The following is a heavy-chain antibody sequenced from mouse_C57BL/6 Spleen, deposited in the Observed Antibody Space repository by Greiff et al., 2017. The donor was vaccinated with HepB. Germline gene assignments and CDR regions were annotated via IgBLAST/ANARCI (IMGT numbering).Heavy chain of an antibody. V-gene: IGHV1-81*01. D-gene: IGHD2-4*01. CDR3: ARYDYGDWYFDV. J-gene: IGHJ1*03. CDR1: GYTFTSYG. CDR2: IYPRSGNT. Sequence: VKLMESGAELARPGASVKLSCKASGYTFTSYGISGVKQRTGQGLEWIGEIYPRSGNTYYNEKFKGKATLTADKSSSTAYMELRSLTSEDSAVYFCARYDYGDWYFDVWGTGTTVTVSS.